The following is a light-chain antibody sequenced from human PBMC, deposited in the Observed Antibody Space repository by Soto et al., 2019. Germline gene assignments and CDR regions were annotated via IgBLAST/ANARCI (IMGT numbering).Light chain of an antibody. CDR3: TSYTSSSIFYV. V-gene: IGLV2-14*01. CDR1: SSDVGGYNF. J-gene: IGLJ1*01. Sequence: QSALTQPASVSGSPGQSITISCTVTSSDVGGYNFVSWFQHHPGKAPKVMIYEVSNRPSGVSSRFSGSKSGNTASLTISGLQAEDEADYYCTSYTSSSIFYVFGTGTKVTVL. CDR2: EVS.